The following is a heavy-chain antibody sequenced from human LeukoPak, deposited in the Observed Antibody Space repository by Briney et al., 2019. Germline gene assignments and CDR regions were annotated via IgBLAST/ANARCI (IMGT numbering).Heavy chain of an antibody. J-gene: IGHJ3*02. Sequence: GASVKVSFKASGYTFTGYYMHWVRQAPGQGLEWMGWINPNSGGTNYAQKFHGRVTMTRHTSISTAYMELSRLRSDDTAVYYCARADSITMIVVVINDGAFDIWGQGTMVTVSS. CDR3: ARADSITMIVVVINDGAFDI. D-gene: IGHD3-22*01. CDR1: GYTFTGYY. V-gene: IGHV1-2*02. CDR2: INPNSGGT.